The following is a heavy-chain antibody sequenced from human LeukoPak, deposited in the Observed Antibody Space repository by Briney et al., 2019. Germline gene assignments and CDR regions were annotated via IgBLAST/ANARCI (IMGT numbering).Heavy chain of an antibody. J-gene: IGHJ3*02. CDR2: IYYSGST. V-gene: IGHV4-59*01. Sequence: SETLSLTCTVSGGSMSSYYWSWIRQPPGKGLEWIGYIYYSGSTNYNPSLKSRVTISVDTSKNQFSLKLSSVTAADMAVYYCARITVGGAFDIWGQGTMVTVSS. CDR1: GGSMSSYY. D-gene: IGHD3-16*01. CDR3: ARITVGGAFDI.